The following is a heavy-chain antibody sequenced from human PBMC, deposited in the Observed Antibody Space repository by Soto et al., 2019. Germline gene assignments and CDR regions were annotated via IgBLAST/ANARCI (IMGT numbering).Heavy chain of an antibody. CDR2: INPDSGGT. Sequence: ASVKVSCKNSGYTFTGYYMHWVRQAPVQGLEWMGWINPDSGGTNYAQKFQGRVTMTRDTSISTAYMELSSLKSDDTAVYYCAPATVVTPIFLWSWGQGSLVTVSS. D-gene: IGHD3-3*01. V-gene: IGHV1-2*02. CDR1: GYTFTGYY. CDR3: APATVVTPIFLWS. J-gene: IGHJ5*02.